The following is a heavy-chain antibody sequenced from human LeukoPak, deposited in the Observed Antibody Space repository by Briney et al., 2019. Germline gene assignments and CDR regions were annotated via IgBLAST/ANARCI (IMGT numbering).Heavy chain of an antibody. CDR1: GFTFSSYA. J-gene: IGHJ4*02. V-gene: IGHV3-23*01. D-gene: IGHD6-19*01. CDR2: IIGSSYST. Sequence: GESLRLSCAASGFTFSSYAITWVRQVPGKGLEWVSTIIGSSYSTYYADSVKGRFTLSRNNSKNTLYLQMVSLRAEDTAIYFCAKPGLVVGDFFDYWGEGALVTVSS. CDR3: AKPGLVVGDFFDY.